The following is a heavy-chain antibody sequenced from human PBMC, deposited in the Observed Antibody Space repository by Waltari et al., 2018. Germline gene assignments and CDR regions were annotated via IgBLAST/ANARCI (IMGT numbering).Heavy chain of an antibody. D-gene: IGHD6-13*01. Sequence: QVHLQESGPGLVKPSETLSLTCAVSGFSISSGYYWGWIRQPPGKGLEWIGRIHHSGTTYYNPSLKSRVTLSLDTSKNHFSLNLSSATASDTAVYYCARVIGLSSSWYGGWFDPWGQGTLVTVSS. V-gene: IGHV4-38-2*01. J-gene: IGHJ5*02. CDR2: IHHSGTT. CDR1: GFSISSGYY. CDR3: ARVIGLSSSWYGGWFDP.